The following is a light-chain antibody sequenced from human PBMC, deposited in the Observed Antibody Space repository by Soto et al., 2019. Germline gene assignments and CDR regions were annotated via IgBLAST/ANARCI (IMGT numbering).Light chain of an antibody. CDR3: QQYHNWYS. V-gene: IGKV3-15*01. CDR1: QSVSIN. CDR2: GAS. J-gene: IGKJ2*03. Sequence: VMTQSPATLSVSPGERATLSCRASQSVSINLALYQQKPGQAPRLLIYGASTKATGIPARFSGSGSGTEFTLTISSLQSEDSAVYYCQQYHNWYSFGQGSKVEIK.